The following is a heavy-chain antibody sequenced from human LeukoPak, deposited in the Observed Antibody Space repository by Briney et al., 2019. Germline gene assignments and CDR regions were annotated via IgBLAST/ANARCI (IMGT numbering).Heavy chain of an antibody. CDR1: GGTFSSYA. D-gene: IGHD6-19*01. J-gene: IGHJ4*02. Sequence: SVKVSCKASGGTFSSYAISWVRQAPGQGLEWVGRTIPILGIANYAQKFQGRVTITADKSTSTAYMEQSSLRSEDTAVYYCASETTPDYSGWYNYWGQGTLVTVSS. CDR3: ASETTPDYSGWYNY. CDR2: TIPILGIA. V-gene: IGHV1-69*04.